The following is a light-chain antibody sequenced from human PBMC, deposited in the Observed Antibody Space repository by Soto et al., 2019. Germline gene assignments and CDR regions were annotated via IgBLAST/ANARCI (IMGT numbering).Light chain of an antibody. CDR1: QSISSY. J-gene: IGKJ5*01. Sequence: QMIHSPCSRTPYVRDRVTITCRASQSISSYLNCYQQKPGKAPKLLIYAASSLQSGVPSRFSGSGPGTDFTLTISSLQPEDFATYYCQESSSPPITFGQGTRLEI. CDR2: AAS. CDR3: QESSSPPIT. V-gene: IGKV1-39*01.